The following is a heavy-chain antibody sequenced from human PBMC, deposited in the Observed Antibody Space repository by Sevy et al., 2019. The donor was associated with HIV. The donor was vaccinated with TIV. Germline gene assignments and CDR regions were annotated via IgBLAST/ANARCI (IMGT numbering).Heavy chain of an antibody. CDR3: ARDAGYSVNWYPRFDP. CDR1: AFTFRTYS. J-gene: IGHJ5*02. Sequence: GSLRLSCATSAFTFRTYSMHWVRQAPGKGLEWGAVISYDGRHKYYADSVKGRFTISRDDSKSSLYLQMNTLRAEDTAVYYCARDAGYSVNWYPRFDPWGQGTLVTVSS. V-gene: IGHV3-30*03. D-gene: IGHD6-13*01. CDR2: ISYDGRHK.